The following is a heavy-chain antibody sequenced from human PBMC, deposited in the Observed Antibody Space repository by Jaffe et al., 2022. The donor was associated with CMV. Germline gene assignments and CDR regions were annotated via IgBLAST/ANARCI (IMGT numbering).Heavy chain of an antibody. D-gene: IGHD3-10*01. CDR3: AKEGITMVRGMRGYFDY. V-gene: IGHV3-23*04. J-gene: IGHJ4*02. CDR2: ISGSGGST. Sequence: EVQLVESGGGLVQPGGSLRLSCAASGFTFSSYAMSWVRQAPGKGLEWVSAISGSGGSTYYADSVKGRFTISRDNSKNTLYLQMNSLRAEDTAVYYCAKEGITMVRGMRGYFDYWGQGTLVTVSS. CDR1: GFTFSSYA.